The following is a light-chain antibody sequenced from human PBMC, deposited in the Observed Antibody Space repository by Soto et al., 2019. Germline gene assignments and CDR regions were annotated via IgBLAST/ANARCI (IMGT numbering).Light chain of an antibody. J-gene: IGKJ5*01. CDR1: QTIYSN. V-gene: IGKV3-11*01. CDR2: ADS. CDR3: QQRYNWPIT. Sequence: IVMSLSPATLSVTPGERATLSCRAGQTIYSNVAWYQQRPGQAPRLLIYADSNRATGIPARFSGSGSGTDFTLTISSLEPEDFSVYYCQQRYNWPITFGQGTRLEIK.